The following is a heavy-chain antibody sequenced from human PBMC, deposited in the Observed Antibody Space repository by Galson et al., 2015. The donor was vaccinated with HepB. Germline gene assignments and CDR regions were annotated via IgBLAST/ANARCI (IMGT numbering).Heavy chain of an antibody. CDR1: GGSISGGDYY. CDR3: ARKIPHDAFDV. Sequence: PLSLTCTVSGGSISGGDYYLRWIRQPPGKGLAWIGNIYYSGSTYYNSSLKSRVAISVDTSKNQFSLKLSSVTAADTAVYYFARKIPHDAFDVWGQGTMVTVSS. J-gene: IGHJ3*01. CDR2: IYYSGST. V-gene: IGHV4-30-4*01.